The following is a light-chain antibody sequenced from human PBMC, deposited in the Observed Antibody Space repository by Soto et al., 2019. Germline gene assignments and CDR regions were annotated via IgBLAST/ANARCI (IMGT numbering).Light chain of an antibody. V-gene: IGKV3-15*01. CDR2: EAS. Sequence: EVVMTQSPATLSVSPGEGATLSCRASQSVRSNLVWYQQKPGQAPRLLIYEASTRATGIPARFSGSGSGTDFTLTISSLQSEDLALYFCQQCNNWPYTFGRGTKLEIK. J-gene: IGKJ2*01. CDR1: QSVRSN. CDR3: QQCNNWPYT.